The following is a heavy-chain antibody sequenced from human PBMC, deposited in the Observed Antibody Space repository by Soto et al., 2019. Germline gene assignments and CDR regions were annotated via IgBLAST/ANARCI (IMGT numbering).Heavy chain of an antibody. D-gene: IGHD3-10*01. J-gene: IGHJ4*02. CDR3: AKAGDYHGSESYFPLDY. CDR2: ISGSGGRT. Sequence: EVQLLESGGVLVQPGGSLRLSCAASGFTFSTYAMTWVRQAPGKGLEWVSSISGSGGRTYYADSVKGRFTISRDNSKNKLYLQTNSLRAEDTAVYYCAKAGDYHGSESYFPLDYWGQGTLVPVSS. CDR1: GFTFSTYA. V-gene: IGHV3-23*01.